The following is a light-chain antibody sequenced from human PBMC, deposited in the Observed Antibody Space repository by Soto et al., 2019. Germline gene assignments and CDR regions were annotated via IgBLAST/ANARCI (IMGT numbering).Light chain of an antibody. CDR2: GAS. Sequence: EIVMTQSPATLSVSPGERATLSCRASQSVSSNLAWYQQKPGQAPRLLIYGASTRATGIPARFSGSGSGTEFNLTISRLQAEDFAVYYCQQYNNWPPWTFGQGTKVEIK. CDR1: QSVSSN. V-gene: IGKV3-15*01. J-gene: IGKJ1*01. CDR3: QQYNNWPPWT.